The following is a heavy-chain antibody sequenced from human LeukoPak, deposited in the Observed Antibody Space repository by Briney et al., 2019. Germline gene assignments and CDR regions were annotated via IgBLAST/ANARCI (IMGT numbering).Heavy chain of an antibody. CDR1: GFTFSSYA. V-gene: IGHV3-23*01. CDR3: AKRRYDFWSGYKDLAY. Sequence: GGSLRLSCAASGFTFSSYAMSWVRQAPGKGLEWVSVISGSGGSTYYADSVKGRFTVSRDNSKNTLYLQMNSLRAEDTAVYYYAKRRYDFWSGYKDLAYWGQGTLVTVSS. CDR2: ISGSGGST. D-gene: IGHD3-3*01. J-gene: IGHJ4*02.